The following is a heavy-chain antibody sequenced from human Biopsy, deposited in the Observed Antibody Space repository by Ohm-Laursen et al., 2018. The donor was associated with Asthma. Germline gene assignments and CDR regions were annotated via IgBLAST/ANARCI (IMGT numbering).Heavy chain of an antibody. J-gene: IGHJ5*02. CDR1: GFAFNNSS. CDR2: ISASGVRT. CDR3: AKITTDRQKANNWFDP. V-gene: IGHV3-23*01. D-gene: IGHD3-22*01. Sequence: SLRLSCAASGFAFNNSSMTWVRQAPGKGLEWVSSISASGVRTFYADSVKGRFTVSRDSSRNTLYLQLSTLRVEDTVVYFCAKITTDRQKANNWFDPWGQGTLVTVSS.